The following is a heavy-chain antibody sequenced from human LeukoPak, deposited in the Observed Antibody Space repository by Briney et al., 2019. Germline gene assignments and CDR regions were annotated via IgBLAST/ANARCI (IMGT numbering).Heavy chain of an antibody. CDR3: ARDYYDFWSGYPMDWFDP. CDR2: IYTSGST. J-gene: IGHJ5*02. D-gene: IGHD3-3*01. CDR1: GGSISSYY. V-gene: IGHV4-4*07. Sequence: SETLSLTCTVSGGSISSYYWSWIRQPAGKGLEWIGRIYTSGSTNYNPSLKSRVTMSVDTSKSQFSLKLSSVTAADTAVYYCARDYYDFWSGYPMDWFDPWGQGTLVTVSS.